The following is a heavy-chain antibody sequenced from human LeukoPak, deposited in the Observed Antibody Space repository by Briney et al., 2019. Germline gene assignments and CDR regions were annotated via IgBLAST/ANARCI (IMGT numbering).Heavy chain of an antibody. D-gene: IGHD4-17*01. CDR1: GYTFTNYD. J-gene: IGHJ4*02. CDR3: ARVYGDVDY. V-gene: IGHV1-8*03. CDR2: MNPKSGNT. Sequence: ASVKVSCKASGYTFTNYDINWVRQATGQGLEWMGWMNPKSGNTGYAQKFQGRVTITRSTSISTAYMELSSLTSEDTAMYYCARVYGDVDYWGQGTLVTVAS.